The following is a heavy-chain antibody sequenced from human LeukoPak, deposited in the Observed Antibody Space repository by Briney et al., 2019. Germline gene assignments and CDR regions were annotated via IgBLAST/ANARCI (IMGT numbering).Heavy chain of an antibody. V-gene: IGHV4-38-2*02. CDR1: GYSISSGYY. CDR3: ARHGIFSDYDAFDI. CDR2: IYHSGST. J-gene: IGHJ3*02. D-gene: IGHD3/OR15-3a*01. Sequence: SETLSLTCTVSGYSISSGYYWDWIRQPPGKGLEWIGSIYHSGSTNYNPSLKSRVTISVDTSKNQFSLKLSSVTAADTAVYYCARHGIFSDYDAFDIWGQGTMVTVSS.